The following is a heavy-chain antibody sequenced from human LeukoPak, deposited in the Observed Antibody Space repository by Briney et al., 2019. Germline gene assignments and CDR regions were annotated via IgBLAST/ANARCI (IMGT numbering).Heavy chain of an antibody. J-gene: IGHJ6*03. CDR1: GFTFSSYG. CDR2: IRYDGSNK. V-gene: IGHV3-30*02. D-gene: IGHD3-16*01. Sequence: GGSLRLSCAASGFTFSSYGMHWVRQAPGKGLEWVAFIRYDGSNKYYADSVKGRFTISRDNSKNTLYLQMNSLRAEDTAVYYCAKDGVDTYYYYYMDVWGKGTTVTISS. CDR3: AKDGVDTYYYYYMDV.